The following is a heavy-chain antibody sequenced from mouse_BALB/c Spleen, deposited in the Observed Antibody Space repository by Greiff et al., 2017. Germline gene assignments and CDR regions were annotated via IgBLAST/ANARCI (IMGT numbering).Heavy chain of an antibody. CDR3: AKYWDMGSMDY. J-gene: IGHJ4*01. D-gene: IGHD4-1*01. CDR1: GYNFTSYW. Sequence: QVQLQQPGAELVKPWTTVKLSCKASGYNFTSYWINWVKLRPGQGLEWIGDIYPGSGSNNYTEKFTSKATLTVDTSSSAAYIQLSSLTSEDSTLYCGAKYWDMGSMDYWGQGTSVTVSS. CDR2: IYPGSGSN. V-gene: IGHV1-55*01.